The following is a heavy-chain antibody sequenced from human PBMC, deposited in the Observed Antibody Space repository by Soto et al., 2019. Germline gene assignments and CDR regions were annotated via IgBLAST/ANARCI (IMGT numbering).Heavy chain of an antibody. CDR2: IYPGDSDT. Sequence: GESLKISCKGSGYSFTSYWIGWVRQMPGKGLEWMGIIYPGDSDTRYSPSFQGQVTISADKSISTAYLQWSSLKASDTAMYYCASHTTYCGGDCYRETFDIWGQGTMVTVSS. CDR3: ASHTTYCGGDCYRETFDI. V-gene: IGHV5-51*01. J-gene: IGHJ3*02. CDR1: GYSFTSYW. D-gene: IGHD2-21*02.